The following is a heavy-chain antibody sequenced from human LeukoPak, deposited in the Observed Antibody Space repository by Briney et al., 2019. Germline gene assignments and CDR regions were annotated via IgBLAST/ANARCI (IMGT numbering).Heavy chain of an antibody. Sequence: GRSLRLSCAASGFTFSSYSMNWVRQPPGKGLEWVSSIRIGSSYIYYADSVKCRFTISRDNAKSSLYLQMNSLRAEDTAVYYCARDKRGGYSGYDYSSGMDVWGKGTTVTVSS. CDR2: IRIGSSYI. J-gene: IGHJ6*04. CDR3: ARDKRGGYSGYDYSSGMDV. V-gene: IGHV3-21*01. D-gene: IGHD5-12*01. CDR1: GFTFSSYS.